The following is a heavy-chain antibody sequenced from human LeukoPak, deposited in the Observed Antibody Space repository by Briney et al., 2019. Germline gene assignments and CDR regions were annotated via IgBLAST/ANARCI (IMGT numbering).Heavy chain of an antibody. V-gene: IGHV3-11*04. CDR3: AGDYYDVLTGSKYYFDY. Sequence: GGSLRLSCAASGFIFSDFYMSWIRQAPGKGLEWVSDIGTSGSTIYYADSVKGRFTISRDNSKNTLYLQMNSLRAEDTAVYYCAGDYYDVLTGSKYYFDYWGQGTLVTVSS. J-gene: IGHJ4*02. CDR2: IGTSGSTI. CDR1: GFIFSDFY. D-gene: IGHD3-9*01.